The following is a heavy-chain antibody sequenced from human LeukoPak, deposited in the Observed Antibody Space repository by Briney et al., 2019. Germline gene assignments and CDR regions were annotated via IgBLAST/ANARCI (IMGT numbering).Heavy chain of an antibody. CDR2: MSYRGRTI. CDR3: ALLAVASDFDY. J-gene: IGHJ4*02. Sequence: PGGSLTLSCAASGFSLSSYEMNWVRQAPGKGLGWVANMSYRGRTISYADSVKGRYTISRDNAKITLSLQVNSLRVEDTAVYYCALLAVASDFDYWGQGALVTVSS. D-gene: IGHD6-19*01. V-gene: IGHV3-48*03. CDR1: GFSLSSYE.